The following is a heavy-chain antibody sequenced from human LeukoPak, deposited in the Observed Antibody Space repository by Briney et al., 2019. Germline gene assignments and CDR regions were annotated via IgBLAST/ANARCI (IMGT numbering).Heavy chain of an antibody. J-gene: IGHJ5*02. CDR2: MNPSSGNT. CDR3: ARCPIAVAGIRSQNWFDP. D-gene: IGHD6-19*01. Sequence: ASVKVSCKASGYTFTSYDINWVRQATGQGLEWMGWMNPSSGNTGYAQNFQGRVTMTRNTSISTAYMELSSLKSEDTAVYYCARCPIAVAGIRSQNWFDPWGQGTLVTVSS. CDR1: GYTFTSYD. V-gene: IGHV1-8*01.